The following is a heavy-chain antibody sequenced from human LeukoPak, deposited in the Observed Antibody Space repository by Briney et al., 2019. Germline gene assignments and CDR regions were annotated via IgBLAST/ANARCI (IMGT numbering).Heavy chain of an antibody. CDR3: ARTGYSSSWYEEYFDY. Sequence: SETLSLTCTVSGGSISSYYWSWIRQPPGKGLEWIGYIYYSGSTNYNPSLKSRVTISVDTSKNQFSLKLSSVTAADTAVYYCARTGYSSSWYEEYFDYWGQGTLVTVSS. J-gene: IGHJ4*02. V-gene: IGHV4-59*12. CDR2: IYYSGST. CDR1: GGSISSYY. D-gene: IGHD6-13*01.